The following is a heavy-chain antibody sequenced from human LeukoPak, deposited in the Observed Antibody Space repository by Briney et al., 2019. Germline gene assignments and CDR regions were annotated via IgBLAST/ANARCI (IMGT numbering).Heavy chain of an antibody. CDR3: ARDGALRHRGMDV. J-gene: IGHJ6*02. Sequence: SETLSLTCAVYGGSFSGYYWSWIRQPPGKGLEWIGEINRSGSTNYNPSLKSRVTISVDTSKNQFSLKLSSVTAADTAVYYCARDGALRHRGMDVWGQGTTVTVSS. CDR2: INRSGST. CDR1: GGSFSGYY. V-gene: IGHV4-34*01.